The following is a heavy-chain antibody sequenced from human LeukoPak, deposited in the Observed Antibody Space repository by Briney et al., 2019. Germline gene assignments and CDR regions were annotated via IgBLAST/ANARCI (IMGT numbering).Heavy chain of an antibody. CDR3: AKGPMIVVVHDPNDAFDI. CDR2: ISGSGGST. J-gene: IGHJ3*02. Sequence: GGSLRLSCAASGFTFSSYAMSWVRQAPGKGLEWVSAISGSGGSTYYADSVKGRFTISRDNAKNSLYLQMNSLRAEDTALYYCAKGPMIVVVHDPNDAFDIWGQGTMVTVSS. V-gene: IGHV3-23*01. CDR1: GFTFSSYA. D-gene: IGHD3-22*01.